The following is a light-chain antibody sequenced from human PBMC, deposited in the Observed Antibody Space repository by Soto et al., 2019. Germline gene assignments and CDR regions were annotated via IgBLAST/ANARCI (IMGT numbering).Light chain of an antibody. CDR3: GTWDNTLSLYV. J-gene: IGLJ1*01. V-gene: IGLV1-51*01. CDR2: DNH. Sequence: QSVLTQPASVSGSPGQSITISCTGTSSNIGKSYVXXYQQLPGTAPRLIISDNHKRPSGIPDRFSGSKSXXSATLGITGLQTGDEADYFCGTWDNTLSLYVFGTGTKVTVL. CDR1: SSNIGKSY.